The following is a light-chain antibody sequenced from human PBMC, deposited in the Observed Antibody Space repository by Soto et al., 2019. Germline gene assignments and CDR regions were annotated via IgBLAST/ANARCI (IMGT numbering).Light chain of an antibody. J-gene: IGLJ3*02. Sequence: QSVLTQPASVSGSLGQSITISCTGTRSDLGDYNYVSWYQQHPGKAPKLLVYEVSIRPSGVSYRFSGSKSGRSASLTISGLQAEDEADYYCSSKTTTNTLLFGGGTKVTVL. CDR3: SSKTTTNTLL. V-gene: IGLV2-14*01. CDR2: EVS. CDR1: RSDLGDYNY.